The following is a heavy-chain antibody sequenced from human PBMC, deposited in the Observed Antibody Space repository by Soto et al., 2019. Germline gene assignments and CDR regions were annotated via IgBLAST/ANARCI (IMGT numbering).Heavy chain of an antibody. V-gene: IGHV4-34*01. D-gene: IGHD5-18*01. Sequence: SETLSLTCAVYGGSFSGYYWSWIRQPPGKGLEWIGEINHSGSTNYNPSLKSRVTISVDTSKNQFSLKLSSVTAADTAVYYCARGGGYGYNIPYYYYYYYMDVWGKGTTVTVSS. CDR1: GGSFSGYY. CDR3: ARGGGYGYNIPYYYYYYYMDV. CDR2: INHSGST. J-gene: IGHJ6*03.